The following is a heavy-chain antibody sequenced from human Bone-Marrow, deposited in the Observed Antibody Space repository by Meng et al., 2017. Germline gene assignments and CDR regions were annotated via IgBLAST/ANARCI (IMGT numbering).Heavy chain of an antibody. CDR3: ARERPWFGEVGAFDV. CDR1: GFTVSDNY. V-gene: IGHV3-53*04. J-gene: IGHJ3*01. D-gene: IGHD3-10*01. CDR2: IYSGGYT. Sequence: VRVGPSGGCLVQPGGSLRLSCAASGFTVSDNYMTWVRQAPGKGLEWVSVIYSGGYTSYADSVKGRFTISRHNSNNTLYLQMNSLRPEDTAVYYCARERPWFGEVGAFDVWGQGTMVTVSS.